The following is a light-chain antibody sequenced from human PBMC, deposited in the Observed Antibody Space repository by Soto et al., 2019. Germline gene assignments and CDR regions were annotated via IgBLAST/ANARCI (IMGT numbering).Light chain of an antibody. J-gene: IGKJ1*01. CDR2: NTS. CDR1: QSISSW. Sequence: DIQLTQSPSTLSTSVGDRVTISCRASQSISSWLAWYQQKPGKAPKLLIYNTSNLESGVPPRFGSSGSGTEFTLTISSLQPDDFATYYCQYWSDYCWTFGQGTKVEIK. V-gene: IGKV1-5*03. CDR3: QYWSDYCWT.